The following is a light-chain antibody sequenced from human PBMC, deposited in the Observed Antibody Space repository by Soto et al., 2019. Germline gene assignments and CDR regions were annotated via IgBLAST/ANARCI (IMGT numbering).Light chain of an antibody. CDR2: TVS. V-gene: IGKV2-40*01. CDR1: QSLLDRDDGNMY. CDR3: MQRLEFPLT. J-gene: IGKJ4*01. Sequence: EIVMTQTPLSLPVTPGEPASISCRSSQSLLDRDDGNMYLDWYVQKPGQSPQLLIYTVSYRAPGVPDRLSGIGSGTDFTLKISRVEADGVGVFYCMQRLEFPLTFGGGTKVDIK.